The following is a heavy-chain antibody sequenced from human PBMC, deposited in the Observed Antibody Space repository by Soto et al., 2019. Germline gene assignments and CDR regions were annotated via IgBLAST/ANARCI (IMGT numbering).Heavy chain of an antibody. D-gene: IGHD7-27*01. CDR2: ISDSGST. J-gene: IGHJ4*02. CDR1: GASIGSGDDY. Sequence: KASETLSLTCSVSGASIGSGDDYWTWIRQSPGKGLEWIGYISDSGSTFYNPSLRSRLTIALDTSKNHFSLKLNSVTAADTAVYYCARAKFESTGWHQFDIWGQGTLVTAPQ. CDR3: ARAKFESTGWHQFDI. V-gene: IGHV4-30-4*08.